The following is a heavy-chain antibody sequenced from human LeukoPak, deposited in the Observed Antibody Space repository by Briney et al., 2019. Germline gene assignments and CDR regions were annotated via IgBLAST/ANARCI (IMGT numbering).Heavy chain of an antibody. CDR1: GFRFSNSY. CDR2: IDSSSRNI. D-gene: IGHD3-22*01. CDR3: ARDLAYYYDSSYD. V-gene: IGHV3-21*01. Sequence: AGGSLRLSCAASGFRFSNSYMNWVRQAPGKGLEWVSSIDSSSRNINYADSVRGRFTISRDNAKNALYLQMNSLRAEDTAVYYCARDLAYYYDSSYDWGQGTLVTVSS. J-gene: IGHJ4*02.